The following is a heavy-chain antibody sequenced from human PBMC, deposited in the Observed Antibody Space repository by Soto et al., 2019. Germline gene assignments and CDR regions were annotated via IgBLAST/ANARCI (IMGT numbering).Heavy chain of an antibody. CDR1: GFTFSDHY. D-gene: IGHD3-22*01. CDR2: TRSKFNMYTT. V-gene: IGHV3-72*01. Sequence: EVQLVESGGGLVQPGGALRLSCAGSGFTFSDHYMDWVRQAPGKGLEWVGHTRSKFNMYTTEYAASVKGRFIISRDDSKNSLYLQMNSLKTEDTAVYYCARTLGYDSSGSYIDGFDLWGQGTMVTVSS. J-gene: IGHJ3*01. CDR3: ARTLGYDSSGSYIDGFDL.